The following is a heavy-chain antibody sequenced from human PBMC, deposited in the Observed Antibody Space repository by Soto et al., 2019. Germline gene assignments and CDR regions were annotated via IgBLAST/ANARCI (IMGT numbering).Heavy chain of an antibody. Sequence: QVQLVESGGGVVQPGRSLRLSCAASGFIFSSYGMHWVRQAPGQGLEWLAVIWYDGSKQYYADSVKGRFTISKDNSKNTVYLRMNRLRAEDTAVYYCARAVRGVAIDYWGQGTLVTVSS. CDR2: IWYDGSKQ. V-gene: IGHV3-33*01. J-gene: IGHJ4*02. CDR1: GFIFSSYG. D-gene: IGHD3-10*01. CDR3: ARAVRGVAIDY.